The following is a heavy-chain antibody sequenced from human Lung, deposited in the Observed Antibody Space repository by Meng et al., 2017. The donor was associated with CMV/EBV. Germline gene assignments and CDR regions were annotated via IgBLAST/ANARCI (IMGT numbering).Heavy chain of an antibody. V-gene: IGHV1-18*01. D-gene: IGHD3-10*01. CDR1: GYTFASYG. Sequence: QALLLQSRAEVKKPVASVRDFCEASGYTFASYGISWLRQAPGQGLEWMGWFVNNVDTYSAQKFQGRVTMTTDTHTSTAFMELRSLRSDDTAVYYCARGTPGRSYSDYWGQGTLVTVSS. CDR3: ARGTPGRSYSDY. J-gene: IGHJ4*02. CDR2: FVNNVDT.